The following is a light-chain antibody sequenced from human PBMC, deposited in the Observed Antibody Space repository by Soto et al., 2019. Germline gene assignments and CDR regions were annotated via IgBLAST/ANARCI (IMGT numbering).Light chain of an antibody. Sequence: EIVLTQSPGTLSLSPGERATLSCRASLSVASYLAWYHQKPGQAPRLLIFDASNRATGVPPRFSGSGSGTDFTLTISSLEPEDFGVYYCQQRSNWPRTFGQGTKVDI. V-gene: IGKV3-11*01. J-gene: IGKJ1*01. CDR2: DAS. CDR1: LSVASY. CDR3: QQRSNWPRT.